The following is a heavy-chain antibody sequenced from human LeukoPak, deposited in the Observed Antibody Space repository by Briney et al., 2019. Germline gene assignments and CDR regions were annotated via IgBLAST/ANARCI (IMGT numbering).Heavy chain of an antibody. CDR3: ARRGILLWFGELSHYFDY. J-gene: IGHJ4*02. V-gene: IGHV3-7*01. CDR1: GFTFSSYW. CDR2: IKQDGSEK. Sequence: GGSLRLSCAASGFTFSSYWMSWVRQAPRKGLEWVANIKQDGSEKYYVDSVKGRFTISRDNAKNSLYLQMNSLRAEDTAVYYCARRGILLWFGELSHYFDYWGQGTLVTVSS. D-gene: IGHD3-10*01.